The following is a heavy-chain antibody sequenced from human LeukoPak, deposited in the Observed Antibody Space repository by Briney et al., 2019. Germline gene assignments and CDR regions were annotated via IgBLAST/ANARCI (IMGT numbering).Heavy chain of an antibody. CDR1: GYTFTSYD. J-gene: IGHJ6*03. V-gene: IGHV1-8*01. CDR3: ARGRLGYCSSTSCYHSNYLGGIPHYYYYYMDV. Sequence: ASVKVSCKASGYTFTSYDINWVRQATGQGLEWMGWMNPNSGNTGYAQKFQGRVTMTRNTSISTAYMELSSLRSEDTAVYYCARGRLGYCSSTSCYHSNYLGGIPHYYYYYMDVWGKGTTVTVSS. D-gene: IGHD2-2*01. CDR2: MNPNSGNT.